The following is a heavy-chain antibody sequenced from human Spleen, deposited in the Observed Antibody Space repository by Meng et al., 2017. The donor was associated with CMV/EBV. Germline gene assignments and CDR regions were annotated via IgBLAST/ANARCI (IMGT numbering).Heavy chain of an antibody. Sequence: GGSLRLSCKGSGYSFTSYWIGWVRQMPGKGLEWMGIIYPGDSDTRYSPSFQGQVTISADKSISTAYLQWSSLKASDTAMYYCARHGLRQLVEYNWFDPWGQGTLVTVSS. CDR1: GYSFTSYW. J-gene: IGHJ5*02. V-gene: IGHV5-51*01. CDR3: ARHGLRQLVEYNWFDP. CDR2: IYPGDSDT. D-gene: IGHD6-6*01.